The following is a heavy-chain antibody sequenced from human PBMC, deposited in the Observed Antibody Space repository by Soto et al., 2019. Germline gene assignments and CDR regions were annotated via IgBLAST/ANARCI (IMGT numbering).Heavy chain of an antibody. CDR2: LYHSGST. V-gene: IGHV4-30-4*01. J-gene: IGHJ6*02. CDR1: GGSISSGDYY. CDR3: ARDRIQPGPGFYYYYGMDV. D-gene: IGHD5-18*01. Sequence: SATRSLTRTVSGGSISSGDYYWRWIRQPRGKGLEWIGYLYHSGSTYYGPSLKRRVTISVDTSKNQFSLKLSSVTAADTAVYYCARDRIQPGPGFYYYYGMDVWGQGTTVT.